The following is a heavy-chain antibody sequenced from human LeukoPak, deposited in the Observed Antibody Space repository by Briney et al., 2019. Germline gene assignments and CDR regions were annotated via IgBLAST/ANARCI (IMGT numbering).Heavy chain of an antibody. J-gene: IGHJ4*02. Sequence: GGSLRLSCAASGFSFSAYAMTWVRQAPGRGLEWVSSISGRDDRTYYADSAKGRFTISRDNSKNTLYLQMNSLRAEDTALYYCAKVAYDTYGHYYHDYFDYWGQGTLVTVSS. V-gene: IGHV3-23*01. CDR1: GFSFSAYA. CDR2: ISGRDDRT. D-gene: IGHD3-22*01. CDR3: AKVAYDTYGHYYHDYFDY.